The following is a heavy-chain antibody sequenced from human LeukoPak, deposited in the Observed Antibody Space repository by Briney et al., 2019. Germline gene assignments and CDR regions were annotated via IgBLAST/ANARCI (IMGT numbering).Heavy chain of an antibody. Sequence: GSLRLSCAASGFTFSSYGMHWVRQAPGKGLEWVAFIRYDGSNKYYADSVKGRFTISRDNSKNTLYLQMNSLRAEDTAVYYCARESGDYDFWSGYFGYFDYWGQGTLVTVSS. J-gene: IGHJ4*02. CDR1: GFTFSSYG. V-gene: IGHV3-30*02. D-gene: IGHD3-3*01. CDR3: ARESGDYDFWSGYFGYFDY. CDR2: IRYDGSNK.